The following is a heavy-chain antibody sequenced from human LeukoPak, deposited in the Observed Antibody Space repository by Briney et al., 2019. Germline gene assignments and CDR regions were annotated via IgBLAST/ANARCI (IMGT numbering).Heavy chain of an antibody. CDR2: IRSKANSYAT. V-gene: IGHV3-73*01. CDR3: TFSTKLGKDY. CDR1: GFTFSGSA. J-gene: IGHJ4*02. D-gene: IGHD7-27*01. Sequence: GGSLRLSCAASGFTFSGSAMHWVRQASGKGLEWVGRIRSKANSYATAYAASVKGRFTISRDDSKNAAYLQMNSLKTEDTAVYYCTFSTKLGKDYWGQGTLVTVSS.